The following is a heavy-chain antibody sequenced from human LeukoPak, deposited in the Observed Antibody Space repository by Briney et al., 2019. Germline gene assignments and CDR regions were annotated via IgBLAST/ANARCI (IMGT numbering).Heavy chain of an antibody. Sequence: SETLSLTCAVYGGSFSGYYWSWIRQPPGKGLEWIGEINHSGSTNYNPSLKSRVTMSVDTSKNQFSLKLSSVTAADTAVYYCAEYNWNNDAFDIWGQGTMVTVSS. J-gene: IGHJ3*02. CDR1: GGSFSGYY. CDR2: INHSGST. V-gene: IGHV4-34*01. CDR3: AEYNWNNDAFDI. D-gene: IGHD1/OR15-1a*01.